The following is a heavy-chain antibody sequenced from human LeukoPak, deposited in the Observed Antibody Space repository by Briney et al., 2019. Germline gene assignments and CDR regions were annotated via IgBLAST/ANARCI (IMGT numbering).Heavy chain of an antibody. CDR2: IIPIFGTA. Sequence: SVKVSCKASGYTFTGYYMHWVRQAPGQGLEWMGGIIPIFGTANYAQKFQGRVTITADESTSTAYMELSSLRSEDTAVYYCVRVRGYSSSWDYYFDYWGQGTLVTVSS. J-gene: IGHJ4*02. D-gene: IGHD6-13*01. CDR3: VRVRGYSSSWDYYFDY. V-gene: IGHV1-69*13. CDR1: GYTFTGYY.